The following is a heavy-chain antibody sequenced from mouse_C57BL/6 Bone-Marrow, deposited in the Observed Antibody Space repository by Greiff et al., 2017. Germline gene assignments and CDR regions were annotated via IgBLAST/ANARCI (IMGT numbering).Heavy chain of an antibody. V-gene: IGHV3-8*01. D-gene: IGHD1-1*02. J-gene: IGHJ1*03. CDR1: GYSITSDY. CDR2: ISNSGST. Sequence: VQLKESGPGLAKPSQTLSLTCSVTGYSITSDYWNWIRKFPGNKLEYMGYISNSGSTYYKPYLKSRISITRETSQTQYYLQLNSVTTENTATYYCARLPGGGSYVRYFDVWGTGTTLTVSS. CDR3: ARLPGGGSYVRYFDV.